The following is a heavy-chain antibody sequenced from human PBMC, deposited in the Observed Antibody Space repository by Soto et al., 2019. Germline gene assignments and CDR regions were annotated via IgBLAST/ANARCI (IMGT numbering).Heavy chain of an antibody. D-gene: IGHD1-1*01. J-gene: IGHJ4*02. V-gene: IGHV3-48*01. Sequence: PGGSLRLSCAASGFTFSNAWMSWVRQAPGKGLEWVSYISSSSSTIYYADSVKGRFTISRDNAKNPLYLQMNSLKTEDTAVYYCTAGKLYPSLDFDYWGQGTLVTVSS. CDR2: ISSSSSTI. CDR3: TAGKLYPSLDFDY. CDR1: GFTFSNAW.